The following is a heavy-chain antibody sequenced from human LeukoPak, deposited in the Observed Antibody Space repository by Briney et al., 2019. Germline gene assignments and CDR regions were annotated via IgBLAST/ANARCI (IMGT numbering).Heavy chain of an antibody. Sequence: PSETLSLTCTVSGGSISSYYWSWIRQPPRKGLERIGYIYTTGSTDYNPSLKSRVTISVDTSKNQLSLNLSSVTAADTAVYFCARRGTIFGPESLWGRGTLVTVSS. J-gene: IGHJ2*01. CDR3: ARRGTIFGPESL. V-gene: IGHV4-4*09. CDR1: GGSISSYY. D-gene: IGHD3-3*01. CDR2: IYTTGST.